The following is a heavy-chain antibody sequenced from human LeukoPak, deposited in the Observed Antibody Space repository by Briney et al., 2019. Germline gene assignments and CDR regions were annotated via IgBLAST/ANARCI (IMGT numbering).Heavy chain of an antibody. CDR2: IYSGGST. CDR3: ARDIGLDYSSSSFASDI. V-gene: IGHV4-4*07. CDR1: GGSFTTHY. J-gene: IGHJ3*02. Sequence: PSETLSLTCTVSGGSFTTHYWNWSRQPAGKGLEWIGRIYSGGSTNYKSSLKSRVIMSIDTSKRQLSLKLSSVTAADTAIYYCARDIGLDYSSSSFASDIWGPGTLVIVSS. D-gene: IGHD6-6*01.